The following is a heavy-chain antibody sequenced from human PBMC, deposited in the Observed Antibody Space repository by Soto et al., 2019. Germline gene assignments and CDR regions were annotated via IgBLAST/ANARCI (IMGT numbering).Heavy chain of an antibody. CDR1: GYTFTSYG. CDR3: ARAVIIEDYYYYMDV. J-gene: IGHJ6*03. Sequence: ASVKISCKASGYTFTSYGISWVRQAPGQGLEWMGWISAYNGNTNYAQKLQGRVTMTTDTSTSTAYMELRSLRSDDTAVYYCARAVIIEDYYYYMDVWGKGTTVTVSS. V-gene: IGHV1-18*01. D-gene: IGHD3-3*01. CDR2: ISAYNGNT.